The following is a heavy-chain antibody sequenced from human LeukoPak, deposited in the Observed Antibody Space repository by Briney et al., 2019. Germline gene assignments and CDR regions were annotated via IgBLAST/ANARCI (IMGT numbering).Heavy chain of an antibody. CDR2: ITISSTTI. J-gene: IGHJ3*02. Sequence: GGSLRLSCAASGFTFRNYNMNWVRQAPGKGLEWVSYITISSTTIYYADSVKGRFTISRDNSKNTLYLQMNSLRAEDTAVYYCARGGSYLSAFDIWGQGTMVTVSS. V-gene: IGHV3-48*01. CDR1: GFTFRNYN. D-gene: IGHD1-26*01. CDR3: ARGGSYLSAFDI.